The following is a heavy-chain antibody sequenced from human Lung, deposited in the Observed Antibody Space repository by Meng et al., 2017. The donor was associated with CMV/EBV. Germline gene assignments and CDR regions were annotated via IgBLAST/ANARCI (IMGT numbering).Heavy chain of an antibody. CDR3: ARDIKSGRVEFDY. J-gene: IGHJ4*02. CDR1: GFTFSEYF. V-gene: IGHV3-11*04. D-gene: IGHD5-24*01. Sequence: GESLKISCAASGFTFSEYFMAWIRQTPGKGLEWVSYISPTSTTVFYAESVRGRFTVSRDNAKNSLLLQMDSLRADDTAVYYCARDIKSGRVEFDYWSQGTLVTVSS. CDR2: ISPTSTTV.